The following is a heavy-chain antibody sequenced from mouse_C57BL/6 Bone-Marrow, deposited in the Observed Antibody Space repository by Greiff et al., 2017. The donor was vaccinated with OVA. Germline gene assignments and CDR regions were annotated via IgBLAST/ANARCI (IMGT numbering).Heavy chain of an antibody. Sequence: DVQLVESGGDLVKPGGSLKLSCAASGFTFSSYGMSWVRQTPDKRLEWVATISSGGSYTYYPDSVKGRFTISRDNAKNTLYLQMSSLKSEDTAMYYCARHLYGYAMDYWGQGTSVTVSS. CDR1: GFTFSSYG. D-gene: IGHD1-1*01. V-gene: IGHV5-6*01. J-gene: IGHJ4*01. CDR2: ISSGGSYT. CDR3: ARHLYGYAMDY.